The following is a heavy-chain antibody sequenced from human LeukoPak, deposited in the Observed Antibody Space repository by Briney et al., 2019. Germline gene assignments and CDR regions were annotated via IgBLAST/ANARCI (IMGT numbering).Heavy chain of an antibody. J-gene: IGHJ5*02. CDR2: INHSGST. D-gene: IGHD4-17*01. Sequence: SETLSLTCAVYGGSFSGYYWSWIRQPPGKGLEWMGEINHSGSTNYNPSLKSRVTISVDTSKNQFSLKLSSVTAADTAVYYCARRKRAETTVYWFDPWGQGTLVTVSS. CDR3: ARRKRAETTVYWFDP. CDR1: GGSFSGYY. V-gene: IGHV4-34*01.